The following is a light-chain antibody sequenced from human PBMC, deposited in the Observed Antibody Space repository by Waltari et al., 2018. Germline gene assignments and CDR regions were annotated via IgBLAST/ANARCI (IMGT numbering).Light chain of an antibody. V-gene: IGKV4-1*01. CDR3: QQYYSTPPT. Sequence: DVVMTQSPDSLAVSLGERATLNCKSSPTLFFGPNNTNSFGWYQQKPGQPPKLLIYWASTRESGVPDRFSGSGSGTDFTLTISSLQAEDVAVYYCQQYYSTPPTFGQGTKLEIK. CDR1: PTLFFGPNNTNS. J-gene: IGKJ2*01. CDR2: WAS.